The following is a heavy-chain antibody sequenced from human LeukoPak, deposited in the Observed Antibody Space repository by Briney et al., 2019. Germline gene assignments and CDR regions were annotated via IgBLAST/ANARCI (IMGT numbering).Heavy chain of an antibody. CDR1: GGSDSSGSSY. D-gene: IGHD2-2*01. V-gene: IGHV4-61*01. CDR2: IYYSGST. J-gene: IGHJ6*02. Sequence: SETLSHTCTVSGGSDSSGSSYWSWIRQPPGKGLEWIGYIYYSGSTNYNPSLKSRVTIAVDTSKNQFSLKLSSVTAADTAVYYCARESYQLLCGGRDLWG. CDR3: ARESYQLLCGGRDL.